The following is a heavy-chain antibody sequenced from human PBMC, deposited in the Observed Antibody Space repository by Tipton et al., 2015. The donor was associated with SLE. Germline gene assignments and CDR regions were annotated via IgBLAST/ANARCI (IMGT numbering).Heavy chain of an antibody. V-gene: IGHV5-10-1*01. CDR3: ARHLDYEVVDY. J-gene: IGHJ4*02. CDR2: IDPSDSYT. CDR1: GYSFTNYW. D-gene: IGHD4-17*01. Sequence: VQLVQSGAEVKKPGESLRISCKGSGYSFTNYWIIWVRQMPGKGLEWMGSIDPSDSYTKYSPSFQGHVTISADKSISTAYLQCSRLEASDTAMYYCARHLDYEVVDYWGQGTLVTVSS.